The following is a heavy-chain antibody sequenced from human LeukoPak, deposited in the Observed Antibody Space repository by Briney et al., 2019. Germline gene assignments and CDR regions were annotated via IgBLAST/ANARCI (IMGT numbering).Heavy chain of an antibody. V-gene: IGHV3-20*04. CDR3: AREHIGDAFDI. J-gene: IGHJ3*02. CDR1: GFTLDDYG. CDR2: INWKGGST. Sequence: GGSLRLSCAASGFTLDDYGMSWVRQAPGKGLEWVSGINWKGGSTGYADSVKGRFTISRDNAKNSLYLQMNSLRAEDTALYYCAREHIGDAFDIWGQGTMVTVPS. D-gene: IGHD5-12*01.